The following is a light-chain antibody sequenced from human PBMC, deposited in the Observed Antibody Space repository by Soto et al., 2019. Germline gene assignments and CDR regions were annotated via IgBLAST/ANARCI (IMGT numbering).Light chain of an antibody. CDR2: DAS. J-gene: IGKJ1*01. Sequence: IVLTQSLDTLSLSPGERAALSCRASPRLSSTSLAWYQQRPGHGPRLLIYDASRRATGIPDRFSATESGTNFTLTISSLEPGDFAVYFCHQYDRIPWTFGQGTRVEYK. CDR3: HQYDRIPWT. V-gene: IGKV3-20*01. CDR1: PRLSSTS.